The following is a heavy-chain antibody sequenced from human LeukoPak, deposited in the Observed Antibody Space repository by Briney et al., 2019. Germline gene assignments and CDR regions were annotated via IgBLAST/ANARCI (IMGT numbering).Heavy chain of an antibody. V-gene: IGHV3-23*01. J-gene: IGHJ5*01. CDR1: GFAFSVYA. CDR3: AKTISGGLAVTADWFHP. CDR2: INANSGTT. D-gene: IGHD6-19*01. Sequence: GGSLRLACSASGFAFSVYAMSWLRQPPGKGLEWVSTINANSGTTSYAASVRGRFTVSRDNSKNTLYLQLNTLRADNTATYYCAKTISGGLAVTADWFHPWGQGTVVGVSS.